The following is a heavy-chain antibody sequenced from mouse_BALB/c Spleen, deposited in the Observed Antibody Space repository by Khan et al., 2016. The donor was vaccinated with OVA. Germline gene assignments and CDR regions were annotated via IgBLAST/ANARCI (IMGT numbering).Heavy chain of an antibody. CDR1: AYTFTDSS. Sequence: QVQLQQSGPELLRPGVSVKISCQCSAYTFTDSSMHWVKQSLAKSLEWIGVISTDSVNTNYNQKFKGKATLTVDKSSSTAYMELARMTSEDSAIYYCAIRDYFDYWGQGTTLTVSS. V-gene: IGHV1S137*01. CDR2: ISTDSVNT. J-gene: IGHJ2*01. CDR3: AIRDYFDY.